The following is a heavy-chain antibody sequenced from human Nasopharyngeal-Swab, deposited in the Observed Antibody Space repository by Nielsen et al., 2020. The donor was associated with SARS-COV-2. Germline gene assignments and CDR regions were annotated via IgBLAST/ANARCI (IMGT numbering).Heavy chain of an antibody. D-gene: IGHD3-3*01. CDR3: ASQNFWSGYYKRDPIDY. Sequence: WIRQPPGKGLEWIGYIYYSGSTNYNPSLESRVTISVDTSKNQFSLKLSSVTAADTAVYYCASQNFWSGYYKRDPIDYWGQGTLVTVSS. J-gene: IGHJ4*02. V-gene: IGHV4-61*07. CDR2: IYYSGST.